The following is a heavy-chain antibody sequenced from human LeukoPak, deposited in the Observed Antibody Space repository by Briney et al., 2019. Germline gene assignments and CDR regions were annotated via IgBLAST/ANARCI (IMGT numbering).Heavy chain of an antibody. D-gene: IGHD5-18*01. Sequence: TSETLSLTCTVSGGSISSSRYHWGWIRQPPGKGLEWIGSIYYSGTTFYNPSLKSRVTISVDTSKNQFSLKVSSVTAADTAVYYCATTYSYTSGGYDYWGQGTLVTVSS. CDR1: GGSISSSRYH. CDR2: IYYSGTT. J-gene: IGHJ4*02. CDR3: ATTYSYTSGGYDY. V-gene: IGHV4-39*01.